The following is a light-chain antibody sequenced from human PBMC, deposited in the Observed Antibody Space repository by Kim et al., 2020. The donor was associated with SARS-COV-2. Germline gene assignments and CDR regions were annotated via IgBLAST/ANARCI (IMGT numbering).Light chain of an antibody. CDR1: SLRKYS. V-gene: IGLV3-19*01. J-gene: IGLJ2*01. Sequence: SSELTQDPDVSVALGQTVRITCQGDSLRKYSASWYQQRPRQAPTLVIYDKDNRPSGIPDRFSGSSSGNTVSLTITGAQAEDEGDYYCNSRDSTGDRLLFGGGTQLTVL. CDR3: NSRDSTGDRLL. CDR2: DKD.